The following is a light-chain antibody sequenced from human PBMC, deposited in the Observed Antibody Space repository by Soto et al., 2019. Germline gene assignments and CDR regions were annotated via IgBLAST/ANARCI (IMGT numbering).Light chain of an antibody. CDR2: EVS. V-gene: IGLV2-14*01. Sequence: QSALTQPASVSGSPGQSITISCTGTSSDVGGYNYVSWYQQHPGKAPKLMIYEVSNRPSGVSNRFSGSKSGNTASLTISGLQAEYEADYYCSSYTSSSNVVFGGGTKRTVL. CDR1: SSDVGGYNY. J-gene: IGLJ2*01. CDR3: SSYTSSSNVV.